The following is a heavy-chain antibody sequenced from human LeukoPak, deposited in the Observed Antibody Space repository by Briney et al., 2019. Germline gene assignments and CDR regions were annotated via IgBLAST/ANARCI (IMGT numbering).Heavy chain of an antibody. CDR1: GFTFSSYA. D-gene: IGHD3-10*01. J-gene: IGHJ4*02. CDR3: AKLPTSRGLPSIFDY. Sequence: GGPLRLSCAASGFTFSSYAMSWVRQAPGKGLEWVSAISGSGGSTYYADSVKGRFTISRDNSKNTLYLQMNSLRAENTAVYYCAKLPTSRGLPSIFDYWGQGTLVTVSS. V-gene: IGHV3-23*01. CDR2: ISGSGGST.